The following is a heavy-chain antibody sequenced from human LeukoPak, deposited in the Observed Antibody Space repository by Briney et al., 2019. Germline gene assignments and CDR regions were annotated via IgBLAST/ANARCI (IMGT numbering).Heavy chain of an antibody. J-gene: IGHJ5*02. D-gene: IGHD2-21*01. V-gene: IGHV4-4*07. Sequence: SETLSLTCTVSGGSIISYYLSWIRQPAGKGLELIGRIYPSGTANYNPSLKSRVTMSMDTSTHQISLTLTSGTAADTAVYYCARGYCGGDCSGNWFDPWGQGTLVTVSS. CDR3: ARGYCGGDCSGNWFDP. CDR1: GGSIISYY. CDR2: IYPSGTA.